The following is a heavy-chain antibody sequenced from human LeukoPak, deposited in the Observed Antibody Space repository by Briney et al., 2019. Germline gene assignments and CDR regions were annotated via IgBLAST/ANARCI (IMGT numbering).Heavy chain of an antibody. J-gene: IGHJ4*02. CDR3: ATLVVGATTDFGY. V-gene: IGHV4-34*01. D-gene: IGHD1-26*01. CDR2: INHSGST. CDR1: GGSFSGYY. Sequence: SETLSLTCAVYGGSFSGYYWSWIRQPPGKGLEWIGEINHSGSTNYNPSRKSRVTISVDTSKNQFSLKLSSVTAADTAVYYCATLVVGATTDFGYWGQGTLVTVSS.